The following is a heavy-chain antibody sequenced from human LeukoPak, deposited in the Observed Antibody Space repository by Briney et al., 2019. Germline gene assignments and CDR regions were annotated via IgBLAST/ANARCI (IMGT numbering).Heavy chain of an antibody. CDR3: ARESPHSSGWDNSLDI. CDR1: GGTFNTYT. J-gene: IGHJ3*02. Sequence: ASVKVSCKASGGTFNTYTFHWVRQAPGQGLEWVGRIILMLEITNYPQKLQGRVTITADESTSAAYMELSSLTSEDTAVYYCARESPHSSGWDNSLDIWGQGTMVTVSS. V-gene: IGHV1-69*04. CDR2: IILMLEIT. D-gene: IGHD6-19*01.